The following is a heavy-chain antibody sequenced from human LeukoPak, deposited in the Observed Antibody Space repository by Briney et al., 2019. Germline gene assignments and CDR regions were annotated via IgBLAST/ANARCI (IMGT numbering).Heavy chain of an antibody. Sequence: PSETLSLTCAVSGASISSSNYYWSWVRQAPGKGLEWVSVIYSGGSTYYADSVKGRFTISRDNSKNTLYLQMNSLRAEDTAVYYCAVQNDWGQGTLVTVSS. CDR3: AVQND. CDR1: GASISSSNYY. V-gene: IGHV3-53*01. J-gene: IGHJ4*02. CDR2: IYSGGST.